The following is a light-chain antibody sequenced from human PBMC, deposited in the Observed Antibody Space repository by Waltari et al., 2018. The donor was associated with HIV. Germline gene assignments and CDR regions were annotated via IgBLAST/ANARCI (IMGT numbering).Light chain of an antibody. CDR1: ALPNQY. V-gene: IGLV3-25*03. CDR2: KDT. Sequence: SYELTQPPSVSVSPGQTAKITCSGDALPNQYAHLYQQKPGQAPLLVIYKDTQRPSGIPERFSGSHSGTTVTLIISGVQAEDEADYYCESADNSGTYWVFGGGTKLSVL. CDR3: ESADNSGTYWV. J-gene: IGLJ3*02.